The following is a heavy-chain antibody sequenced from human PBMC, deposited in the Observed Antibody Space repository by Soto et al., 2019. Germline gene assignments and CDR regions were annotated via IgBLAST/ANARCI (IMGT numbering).Heavy chain of an antibody. V-gene: IGHV3-30*18. D-gene: IGHD2-15*01. CDR3: AKAMVAAAGSDAFDI. CDR1: GFIFSSYA. J-gene: IGHJ3*02. CDR2: ISYDGSNT. Sequence: VQLVESGGGVVQPGRSLRLSCAASGFIFSSYAIHWVRQAPGKGLEWVAIISYDGSNTYYTDSVKGRFTISRDNSKNTLYLQMNSLRAEDTAMYYCAKAMVAAAGSDAFDIWGQGTMVTVSS.